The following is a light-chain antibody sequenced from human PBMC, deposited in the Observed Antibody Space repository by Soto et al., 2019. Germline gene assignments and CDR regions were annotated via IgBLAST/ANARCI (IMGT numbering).Light chain of an antibody. J-gene: IGKJ5*01. V-gene: IGKV3-15*01. CDR1: QSVSSN. CDR3: QQYSNWSPIT. Sequence: EIVMTQSPATLSVSPGERATLPCRASQSVSSNLAWYQQKPGQAPRLLIYGASTRATGIPARFSGSGSGTEFTLTLSSLQSEDFAVYYCQQYSNWSPITFGQGTRLEIK. CDR2: GAS.